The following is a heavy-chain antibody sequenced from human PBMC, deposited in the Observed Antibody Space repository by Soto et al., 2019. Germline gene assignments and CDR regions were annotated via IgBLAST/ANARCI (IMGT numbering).Heavy chain of an antibody. J-gene: IGHJ6*02. CDR2: IYYSGGT. CDR3: ARAPYCGSTNCGNYYYYGMDV. V-gene: IGHV4-30-4*01. CDR1: GGSISSGDYY. Sequence: SETLSLTCTVSGGSISSGDYYWSWIRQPPGKGLEWIGYIYYSGGTYCNPSLKSRVTISVDTSKNQFSLKLSSVTAADTAVYYCARAPYCGSTNCGNYYYYGMDVWGQGTTVTVSS. D-gene: IGHD2-2*01.